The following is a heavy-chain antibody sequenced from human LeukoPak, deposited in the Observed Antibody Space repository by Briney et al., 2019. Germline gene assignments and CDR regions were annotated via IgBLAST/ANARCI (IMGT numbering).Heavy chain of an antibody. CDR1: GFTFSSYA. V-gene: IGHV3-64*01. CDR3: ARAPGNWYNLFDY. CDR2: ISSNGGNT. Sequence: GGSLRLSCAASGFTFSSYAMHWVRQAPGKGLEYVSAISSNGGNTYYANSVMGRFTISRDNSKNTLYLQMGSLRAEDMAVYYCARAPGNWYNLFDYWGQGTLVTVSS. J-gene: IGHJ4*02. D-gene: IGHD1-14*01.